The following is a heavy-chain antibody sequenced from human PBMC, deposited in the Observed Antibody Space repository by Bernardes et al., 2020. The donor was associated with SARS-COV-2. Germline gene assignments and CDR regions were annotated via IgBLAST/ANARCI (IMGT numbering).Heavy chain of an antibody. V-gene: IGHV1-2*02. D-gene: IGHD5-18*01. CDR1: GYTFTGYY. CDR2: INPNSGGT. CDR3: ARVGMGYSYGLNYYYYGMDV. Sequence: ASVKVSCKASGYTFTGYYMHWVRQAPGQGLEWMGWINPNSGGTNYAQKFQGRVTMTRDTSISTAYMELSRLRSDDTAVYYCARVGMGYSYGLNYYYYGMDVWGQGTTVTVSS. J-gene: IGHJ6*02.